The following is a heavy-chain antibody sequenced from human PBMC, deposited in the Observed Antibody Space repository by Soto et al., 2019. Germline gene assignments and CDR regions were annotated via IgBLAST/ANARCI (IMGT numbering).Heavy chain of an antibody. CDR3: ARSGKRFDACDI. J-gene: IGHJ3*02. CDR1: GFTFSSYS. D-gene: IGHD5-12*01. Sequence: EVQLVESGGGLVKPGGSLRLSCAASGFTFSSYSMNWVRQAPGKGLEWVSSISSSSSYIYYADSVKGRFTISRDNAKNSLYLQMNSLRAEDAAVYYCARSGKRFDACDIWGQGTMVTVSS. CDR2: ISSSSSYI. V-gene: IGHV3-21*01.